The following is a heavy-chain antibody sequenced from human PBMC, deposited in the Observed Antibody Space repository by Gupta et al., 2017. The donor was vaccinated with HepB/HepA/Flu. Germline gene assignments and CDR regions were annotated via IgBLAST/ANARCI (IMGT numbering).Heavy chain of an antibody. CDR1: GFTFSSYA. V-gene: IGHV3-23*01. CDR2: IIGSGGST. D-gene: IGHD6-6*01. Sequence: EVQLLESGGGLVQPGGSLRLSCAASGFTFSSYAMSWVRPAPGNGLEGVSAIIGSGGSTYYADSVKGRFTISRDNSKNTLYLQMNSLRAEDTAVYYCAKQAFFIAARPDHAFDIWGQGTMVTVSS. CDR3: AKQAFFIAARPDHAFDI. J-gene: IGHJ3*02.